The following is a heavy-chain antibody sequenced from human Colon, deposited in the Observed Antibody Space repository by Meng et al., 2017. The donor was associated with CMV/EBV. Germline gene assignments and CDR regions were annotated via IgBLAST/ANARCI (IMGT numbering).Heavy chain of an antibody. CDR2: IRSDGSDE. Sequence: GGSLRLSYAASGFTFSISGMHWVRQAPGKGLEWVALIRSDGSDEYYADSVKGRFTISKDNSKNMLFLQMNSLRAEDTAVYYCAKDKGFRYLEWSSVRGQGTLVTVSS. D-gene: IGHD3-3*01. V-gene: IGHV3-30*02. CDR3: AKDKGFRYLEWSSV. CDR1: GFTFSISG. J-gene: IGHJ4*02.